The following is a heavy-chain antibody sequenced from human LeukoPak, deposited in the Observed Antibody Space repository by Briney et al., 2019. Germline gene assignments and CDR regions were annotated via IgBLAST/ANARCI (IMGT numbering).Heavy chain of an antibody. CDR3: ARSGRDFWSGTSSGIDY. V-gene: IGHV4-38-2*02. D-gene: IGHD3-3*01. CDR1: GYSIRSGYY. Sequence: SETLSLTCTVSGYSIRSGYYWGWIRQPPGKGLEWIGSFYYSGNTYYNPSLKSRVTISVDTSKNQFSLKLSSVTAADTAVYYCARSGRDFWSGTSSGIDYWGQGTLVTVSS. J-gene: IGHJ4*02. CDR2: FYYSGNT.